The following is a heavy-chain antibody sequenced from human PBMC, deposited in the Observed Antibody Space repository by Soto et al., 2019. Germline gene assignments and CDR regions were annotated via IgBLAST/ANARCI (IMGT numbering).Heavy chain of an antibody. J-gene: IGHJ4*02. Sequence: EVQLVQSGAEVKKPGGSLRISCKGSGYSFTSCWISWVRQMPGKGLEWMGRLDPSDSSTNYSPPFQGHVTISADKSISTAYPQWSGLKASDTAMYYWGRHTFVSIGWRGHFDYWGQGTLVTVSS. D-gene: IGHD6-19*01. V-gene: IGHV5-10-1*01. CDR1: GYSFTSCW. CDR2: LDPSDSST. CDR3: GRHTFVSIGWRGHFDY.